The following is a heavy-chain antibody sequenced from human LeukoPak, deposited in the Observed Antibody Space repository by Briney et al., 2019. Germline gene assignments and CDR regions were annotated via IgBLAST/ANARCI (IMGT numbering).Heavy chain of an antibody. CDR1: GGTFSSYA. V-gene: IGHV1-69*04. CDR3: ARGAYYGSQLGAFDI. Sequence: SVKVSCKASGGTFSSYAISWVRQAPGQGLEWMGRIIPILGIANYAQKFQGRVTITADKSTSTAYMELSSLRSEDTAVYYCARGAYYGSQLGAFDIWGQGTMVTVSS. CDR2: IIPILGIA. J-gene: IGHJ3*02. D-gene: IGHD3-10*01.